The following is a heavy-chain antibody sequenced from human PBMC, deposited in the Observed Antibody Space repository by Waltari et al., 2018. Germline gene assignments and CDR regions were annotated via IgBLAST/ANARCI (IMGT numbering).Heavy chain of an antibody. D-gene: IGHD3-10*01. J-gene: IGHJ4*02. CDR2: IYPGDSDT. CDR1: GYSFTTYW. CDR3: ARRDRGGSVSNYFDY. V-gene: IGHV5-51*03. Sequence: DVQLAQSGAEVNKAGESLKISCKGSGYSFTTYWIGWVRQMPGKGLEWMGIIYPGDSDTRYSPSFQGQVTISVDKSITTAYLQWSSLKASDTAIYFCARRDRGGSVSNYFDYWGQGTLVTVSS.